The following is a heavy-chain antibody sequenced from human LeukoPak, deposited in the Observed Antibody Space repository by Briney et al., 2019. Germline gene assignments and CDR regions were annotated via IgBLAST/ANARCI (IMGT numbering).Heavy chain of an antibody. J-gene: IGHJ5*02. D-gene: IGHD3-22*01. Sequence: SQTLSLTCTVSGGSITSGGYYWSWIRQHPGKGLEWIGYIYYSGSTSYNPSLKSRVTISLDTSRNQFSLKLSAVTAADTAVYYCARETDYYDSGGYYLQWFDPWGQGTLVTVSS. CDR2: IYYSGST. V-gene: IGHV4-31*03. CDR1: GGSITSGGYY. CDR3: ARETDYYDSGGYYLQWFDP.